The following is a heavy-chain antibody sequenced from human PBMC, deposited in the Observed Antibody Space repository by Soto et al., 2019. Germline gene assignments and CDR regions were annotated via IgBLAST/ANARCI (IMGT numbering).Heavy chain of an antibody. D-gene: IGHD2-2*01. CDR3: ARQNIVVVPAASPLYYYYGMDV. Sequence: RGESLKISCKGSGYSFTSYWIGWVRQMPGKGLEWMGIIYPGDSDTRYSPSFQGQVTISADKSISTAYLQWSSLKASDTAMYYCARQNIVVVPAASPLYYYYGMDVWGQGTTVTVSS. CDR2: IYPGDSDT. V-gene: IGHV5-51*01. CDR1: GYSFTSYW. J-gene: IGHJ6*02.